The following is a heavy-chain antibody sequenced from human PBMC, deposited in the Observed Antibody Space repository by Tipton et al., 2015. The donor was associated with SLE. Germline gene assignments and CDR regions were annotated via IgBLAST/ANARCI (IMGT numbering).Heavy chain of an antibody. CDR1: GFTFSSYA. J-gene: IGHJ4*02. Sequence: SLRLSCAASGFTFSSYAMSWVRQAPGKGLEWVSTISGSGGSTYYADSVKGRFTISRDNSKNTLYLQMNSLRAEDTAVYYCAKDSSYWVEAYCGGDCYPFDYWGQGTLVTVSS. V-gene: IGHV3-23*01. D-gene: IGHD2-21*02. CDR2: ISGSGGST. CDR3: AKDSSYWVEAYCGGDCYPFDY.